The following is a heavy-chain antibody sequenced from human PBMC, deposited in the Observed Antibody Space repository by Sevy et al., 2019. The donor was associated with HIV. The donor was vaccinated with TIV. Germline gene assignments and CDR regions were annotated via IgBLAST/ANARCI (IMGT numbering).Heavy chain of an antibody. CDR3: ARAGPGIKGDAFDI. J-gene: IGHJ3*02. CDR2: ISAYNGNT. CDR1: GYTFTSYG. Sequence: PSVKVSCKASGYTFTSYGISWVRQAPGQGLEWMGWISAYNGNTNYAQKLQGRVTMTTDTSTSTAYMELRSLRSDDTAVYYCARAGPGIKGDAFDIWCQGTMVTVSS. V-gene: IGHV1-18*01.